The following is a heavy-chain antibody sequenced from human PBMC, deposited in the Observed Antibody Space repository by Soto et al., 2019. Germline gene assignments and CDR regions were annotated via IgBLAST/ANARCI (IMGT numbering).Heavy chain of an antibody. CDR2: IGGSAESA. J-gene: IGHJ4*02. V-gene: IGHV3-23*01. Sequence: EVQLSESGGGLVQPGGSLRVSCAASGFTFSTYAMSWVRQAPGKGLEWVSAIGGSAESAYYGDSVKGRFTISRDNSKNTVYLQMNSLRAEDTAVYYCAVHCSTSSCSYWGQGILVTVSS. D-gene: IGHD2-2*01. CDR1: GFTFSTYA. CDR3: AVHCSTSSCSY.